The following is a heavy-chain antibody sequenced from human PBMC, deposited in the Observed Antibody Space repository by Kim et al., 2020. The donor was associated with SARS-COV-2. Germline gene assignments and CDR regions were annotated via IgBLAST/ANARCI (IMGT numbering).Heavy chain of an antibody. CDR3: ARFSSGWPSV. CDR2: IYYSGST. V-gene: IGHV4-39*01. Sequence: SETLSLTCTVSGGSISSSSYYWGWIRQPPGKGLEWIGSIYYSGSTYYNPSIKSRVTISVDTSKNQFSLKLSSVTAADTAVYYCARFSSGWPSVWGQGTLVTVSS. CDR1: GGSISSSSYY. D-gene: IGHD6-19*01. J-gene: IGHJ4*02.